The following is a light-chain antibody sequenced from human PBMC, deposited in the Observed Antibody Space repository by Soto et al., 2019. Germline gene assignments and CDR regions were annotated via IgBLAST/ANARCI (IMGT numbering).Light chain of an antibody. CDR2: EVS. CDR1: SSDVGGFNY. J-gene: IGLJ2*01. Sequence: QSALTQTASLSVYPGQSITISCIGTSSDVGGFNYVSWYQQHPGKAPKLMIYEVSSRPSGVSDRYSGSKSGNTASLAISGLQAEDEADYYCTSHTTSSTHVFGGGTKLTVL. V-gene: IGLV2-14*03. CDR3: TSHTTSSTHV.